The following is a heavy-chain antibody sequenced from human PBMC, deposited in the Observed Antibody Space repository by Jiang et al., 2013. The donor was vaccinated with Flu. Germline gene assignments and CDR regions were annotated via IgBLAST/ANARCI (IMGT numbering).Heavy chain of an antibody. V-gene: IGHV2-70*01. CDR3: ARMISVAGRRNIDY. D-gene: IGHD6-19*01. J-gene: IGHJ4*02. CDR1: GFSLSTSGMS. Sequence: TFSGFSLSTSGMSMSWIRQPPGKALEWLALIDWDDDKYYRTSLKTRLTISKDTSKNQVVLTMTNMDPVDTATYYCARMISVAGRRNIDYWGQGILVTVSS. CDR2: IDWDDDK.